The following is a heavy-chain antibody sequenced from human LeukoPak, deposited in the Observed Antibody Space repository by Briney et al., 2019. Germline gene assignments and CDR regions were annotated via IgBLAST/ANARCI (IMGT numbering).Heavy chain of an antibody. J-gene: IGHJ4*02. V-gene: IGHV3-33*01. CDR2: IWYDGSNK. CDR3: ARVHSSSSSDY. CDR1: GFTFSSYG. Sequence: PGGSLRLSCAASGFTFSSYGMHWVRQAPGKGLEWVAVIWYDGSNKYYADSVKGRFTISRDNSKNTLYLQMNSLRAEDTAVYYCARVHSSSSSDYWGQGTLVTVSS. D-gene: IGHD6-6*01.